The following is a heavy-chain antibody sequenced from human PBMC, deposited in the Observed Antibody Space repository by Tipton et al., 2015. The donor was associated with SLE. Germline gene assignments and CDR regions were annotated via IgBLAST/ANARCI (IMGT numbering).Heavy chain of an antibody. J-gene: IGHJ4*02. CDR1: GFTFSSYG. CDR2: ILYDGSNQ. D-gene: IGHD2-15*01. V-gene: IGHV3-33*06. CDR3: AKRGAARDFDY. Sequence: SLRLSCAASGFTFSSYGMHWVRQAPGKGLEWVAAILYDGSNQYYADSVKGRFTISRDNSKNTLYLQMNSLRAKDTAVYYCAKRGAARDFDYWGQGTLVTVSS.